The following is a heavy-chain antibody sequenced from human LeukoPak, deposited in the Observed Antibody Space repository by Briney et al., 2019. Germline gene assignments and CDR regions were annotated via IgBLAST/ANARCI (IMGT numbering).Heavy chain of an antibody. D-gene: IGHD2-15*01. CDR1: GFTFSSYG. V-gene: IGHV3-30*18. Sequence: QPGRSLRLSCAASGFTFSSYGMHWVRQAPGKGPEWVAVISYDGSNKYYADSVKGRFTISRDNSKNTLYLQMNSLRAEDTAVYYCAKSPDCSGGSCDDYWGQGTLVTVSS. J-gene: IGHJ4*02. CDR3: AKSPDCSGGSCDDY. CDR2: ISYDGSNK.